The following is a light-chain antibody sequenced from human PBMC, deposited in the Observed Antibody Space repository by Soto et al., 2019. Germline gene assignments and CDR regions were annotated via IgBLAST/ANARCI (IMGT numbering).Light chain of an antibody. V-gene: IGKV1-5*01. J-gene: IGKJ1*01. Sequence: DIQMTQSPSTLSASVVDTVTITCLASQTISGWLAWYQQRPGKAPNLLIFDASTLESGVPSRFSGSGSGTTFTLTISSLQSDDFATYYCLQSYRTPRTFGQGTKVDIK. CDR2: DAS. CDR3: LQSYRTPRT. CDR1: QTISGW.